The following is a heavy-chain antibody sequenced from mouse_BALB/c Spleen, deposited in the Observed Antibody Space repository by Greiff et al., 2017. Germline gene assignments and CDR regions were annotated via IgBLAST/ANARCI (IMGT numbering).Heavy chain of an antibody. Sequence: EVNVVESGGGLVKPGGSLKLSCAASGFTFSDYYMYWVRQTPEKRLEWVATISDGGSYTYYPDSVKGRFTISRDNAKNNLYLQMSSLKSEDTAMYYCARGGLRRKDYAMDYWGQGTSVTVSS. D-gene: IGHD2-4*01. V-gene: IGHV5-4*02. J-gene: IGHJ4*01. CDR3: ARGGLRRKDYAMDY. CDR1: GFTFSDYY. CDR2: ISDGGSYT.